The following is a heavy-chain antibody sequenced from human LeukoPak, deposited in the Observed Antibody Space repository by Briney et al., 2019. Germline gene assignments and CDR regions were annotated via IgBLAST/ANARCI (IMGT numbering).Heavy chain of an antibody. CDR1: GFTFSSYW. Sequence: PGGSLRLSCAASGFTFSSYWMSWVRQAPGKGLEWVANIKQDGSEKYYVDSVKGRFTISRDNAKNSLYPQMNSLRAEDTAVYYCARVGYSSGWYSGYFDYWGQGTLVTVSS. V-gene: IGHV3-7*01. CDR3: ARVGYSSGWYSGYFDY. J-gene: IGHJ4*02. D-gene: IGHD6-19*01. CDR2: IKQDGSEK.